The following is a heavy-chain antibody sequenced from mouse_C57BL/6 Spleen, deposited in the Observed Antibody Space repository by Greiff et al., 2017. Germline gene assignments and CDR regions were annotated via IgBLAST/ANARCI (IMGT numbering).Heavy chain of an antibody. J-gene: IGHJ1*03. CDR3: ARTNYGSSLWYFDV. V-gene: IGHV1-19*01. CDR1: GYTFPDYY. CDR2: INPYNGGT. Sequence: FQLQQSGPVLVKPGASVKMSCTASGYTFPDYYMNWVKQSPGKGLEWIGVINPYNGGTSYNQKFKGKAPLTVDTSSSTAYMELNSLTSEDSAVYYCARTNYGSSLWYFDVWGTGTTVTVSS. D-gene: IGHD1-1*01.